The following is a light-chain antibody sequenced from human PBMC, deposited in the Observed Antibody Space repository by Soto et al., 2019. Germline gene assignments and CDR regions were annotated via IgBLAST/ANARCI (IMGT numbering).Light chain of an antibody. J-gene: IGLJ1*01. CDR1: SSDVGAYNY. CDR2: EGS. Sequence: QSALTQPPSASGSPGQSVTISCTGTSSDVGAYNYVSWYQQHPGKAPKLMIYEGSRRPSGVPDRFSGSKSGNTASLTVSGLQAEDEADYYCSSYAGSNNYVFGTGTKVTVL. V-gene: IGLV2-8*01. CDR3: SSYAGSNNYV.